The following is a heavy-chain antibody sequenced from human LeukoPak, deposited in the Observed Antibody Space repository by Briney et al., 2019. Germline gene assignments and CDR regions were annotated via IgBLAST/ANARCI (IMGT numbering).Heavy chain of an antibody. CDR3: ARAYVDIVATIEAFDI. J-gene: IGHJ3*02. CDR1: GGSITTYY. D-gene: IGHD5-12*01. CDR2: IYDSGNT. Sequence: SETLSLTCTVSGGSITTYYWSWIRQPPGKGLEWIGHIYDSGNTSYNPSVKGRVTISADTSKNEFSLQLTSVTAADTAVYYCARAYVDIVATIEAFDIWGQGTMVTVSS. V-gene: IGHV4-59*01.